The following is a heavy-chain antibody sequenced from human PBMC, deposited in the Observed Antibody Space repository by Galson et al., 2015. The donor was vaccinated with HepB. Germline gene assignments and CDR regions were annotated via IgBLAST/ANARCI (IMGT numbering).Heavy chain of an antibody. J-gene: IGHJ4*02. CDR1: GGTFSSYA. Sequence: SVKVSCKASGGTFSSYAISWVRQAPGQGLEWMGGIIPIFGTANYAQKFQGRVTITADESTSTAYMELSSLRSEDTAVYYCAGRTKSGYYFLYDWGQGTLVTVSS. V-gene: IGHV1-69*13. CDR3: AGRTKSGYYFLYD. CDR2: IIPIFGTA. D-gene: IGHD3-3*01.